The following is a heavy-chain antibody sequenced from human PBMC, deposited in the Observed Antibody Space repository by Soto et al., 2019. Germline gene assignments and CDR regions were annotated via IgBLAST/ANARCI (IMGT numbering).Heavy chain of an antibody. J-gene: IGHJ6*02. CDR3: AREPLRYFDWLYPTLGDYYHYGMHV. CDR1: GFTFSSYG. Sequence: GGSLRLSCAASGFTFSSYGMHWVRQAPGKGLEWVAVIWYDGSNKYYADSVKGRFTISRDNSKNTLYLQMNSLRAEDTAVYYCAREPLRYFDWLYPTLGDYYHYGMHVSGQGTTVTASS. V-gene: IGHV3-33*01. CDR2: IWYDGSNK. D-gene: IGHD3-9*01.